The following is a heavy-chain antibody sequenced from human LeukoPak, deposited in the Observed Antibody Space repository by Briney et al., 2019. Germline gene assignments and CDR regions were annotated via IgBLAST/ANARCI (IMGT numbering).Heavy chain of an antibody. D-gene: IGHD4-17*01. J-gene: IGHJ6*02. V-gene: IGHV4-61*01. Sequence: PSETLSLTCTVSGGSVSSGSYYWSWIRQPPGKGLEWIGYIYYSGSTYYNPSLKSRVTISVDTSKNQFSLKLSSVTAADTAVYYCAREPYGDYPVAYYYGMDVWGQGTTVTVSS. CDR1: GGSVSSGSYY. CDR2: IYYSGST. CDR3: AREPYGDYPVAYYYGMDV.